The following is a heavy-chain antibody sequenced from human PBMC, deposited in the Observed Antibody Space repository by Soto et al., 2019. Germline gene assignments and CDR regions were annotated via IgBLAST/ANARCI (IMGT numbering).Heavy chain of an antibody. V-gene: IGHV1-2*02. CDR1: GYTFTGYY. J-gene: IGHJ5*02. D-gene: IGHD3-22*01. CDR3: ARDHYYDSSGYYRKHNWFDP. CDR2: INPNSGGT. Sequence: ASVKVSCKASGYTFTGYYMHWVRQAPGQGLEWMGWINPNSGGTNYAQKFQGRVTMARDTSISTAYMELSRLRSDDTAVYYCARDHYYDSSGYYRKHNWFDPWGQGNLVTVSS.